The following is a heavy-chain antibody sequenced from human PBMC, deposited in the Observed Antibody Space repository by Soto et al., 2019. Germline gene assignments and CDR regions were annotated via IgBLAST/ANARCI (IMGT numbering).Heavy chain of an antibody. Sequence: SETLSLTCTVSGGSISSGDYYWSWIRQPPGKGLEWIGYIYYSGSTYYNPSLKSRVTISVDTSKNQFSLKLSSVTAADTAVYYCARTGTTEIAPFINWFDHWGQGTLVTVSS. V-gene: IGHV4-30-4*01. D-gene: IGHD1-7*01. J-gene: IGHJ5*02. CDR1: GGSISSGDYY. CDR3: ARTGTTEIAPFINWFDH. CDR2: IYYSGST.